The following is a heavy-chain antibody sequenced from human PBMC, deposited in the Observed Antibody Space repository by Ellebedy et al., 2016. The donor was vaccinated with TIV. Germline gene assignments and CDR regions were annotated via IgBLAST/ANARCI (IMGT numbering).Heavy chain of an antibody. Sequence: GESLKISXAASGFTFSSYWMSWVRQAPGKGLEWVANIKQDGSEKYYVDSVKGRFTISRDNAKNSLYLQMNNLRAEDTAVYYCARSARVFRGTDAFDIWGQGTMVTVSS. V-gene: IGHV3-7*03. J-gene: IGHJ3*02. CDR3: ARSARVFRGTDAFDI. CDR2: IKQDGSEK. D-gene: IGHD3-10*01. CDR1: GFTFSSYW.